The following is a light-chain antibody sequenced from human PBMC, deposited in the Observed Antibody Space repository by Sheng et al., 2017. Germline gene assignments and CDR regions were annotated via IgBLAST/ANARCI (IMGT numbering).Light chain of an antibody. J-gene: IGKJ4*01. Sequence: EIVLTQSPGTLSLSPGERATLSCRASQSMSSSYLAWYQQKPGQAPRLLFYGASTGASGIPARFSGSGSGTDFTLTISRLDPEDFAVYYCQYYGSSPVTFGGGTRVEV. CDR2: GAS. CDR3: QYYGSSPVT. V-gene: IGKV3-20*01. CDR1: QSMSSSY.